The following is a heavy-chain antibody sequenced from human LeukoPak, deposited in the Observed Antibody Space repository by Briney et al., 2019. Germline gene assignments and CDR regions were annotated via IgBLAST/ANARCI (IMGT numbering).Heavy chain of an antibody. D-gene: IGHD3-10*01. CDR3: ARSPGGYGSGRKAFDI. V-gene: IGHV4-59*01. Sequence: KASETLSLTCTVSGGSISSYYWSWIRQPPGKGREWIGYIYYSGSTNYNPSLKSRVTISVDTSKNQFSLKLSSVTAADTAVYYCARSPGGYGSGRKAFDIWGQGTMVTVSS. J-gene: IGHJ3*02. CDR2: IYYSGST. CDR1: GGSISSYY.